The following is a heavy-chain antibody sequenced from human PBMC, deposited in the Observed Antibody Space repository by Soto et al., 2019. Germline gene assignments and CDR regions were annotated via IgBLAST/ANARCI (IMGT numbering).Heavy chain of an antibody. Sequence: NPSETLSLTCTVSGGSISGYYWSWIRQPPGKGLEWIGYMYNTGSTVYNPSFKSRVTISVDTSKNQFSLKLNSVTAADTAVYYCARWLGYGPHFDYWGQGTLVTVSS. CDR2: MYNTGST. V-gene: IGHV4-59*01. CDR3: ARWLGYGPHFDY. CDR1: GGSISGYY. D-gene: IGHD5-12*01. J-gene: IGHJ4*02.